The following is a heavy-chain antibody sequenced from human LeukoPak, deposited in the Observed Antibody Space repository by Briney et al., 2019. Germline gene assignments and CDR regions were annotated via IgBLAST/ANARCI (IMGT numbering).Heavy chain of an antibody. CDR2: TNHSGST. J-gene: IGHJ5*02. V-gene: IGHV4-34*01. CDR3: ARTGVWGSYRYNWFDP. CDR1: GGSFSGYY. D-gene: IGHD3-16*02. Sequence: SETLSLTCAVYGGSFSGYYWSWIRQPPGKGLEWIGETNHSGSTNYNPSLKSRVTISVDTSKNQFSLKLSSVTAADTAVYYCARTGVWGSYRYNWFDPWGQGTLVTVSS.